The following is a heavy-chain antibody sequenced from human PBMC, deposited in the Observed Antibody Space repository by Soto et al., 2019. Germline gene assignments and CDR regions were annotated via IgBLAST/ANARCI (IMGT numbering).Heavy chain of an antibody. CDR1: GFTFSSYW. V-gene: IGHV3-7*01. CDR3: ARDDHVDTSMGL. D-gene: IGHD5-18*01. Sequence: EVQLVEPGGGLVQPGGSLRLSCAASGFTFSSYWMSWVRQAPGKGLQWVANIKQDGSEKYYVNSVKGRFTISRDNAKKSLYLQMNSLRAEDTAVYYCARDDHVDTSMGLWGQGTLVTVSS. J-gene: IGHJ4*02. CDR2: IKQDGSEK.